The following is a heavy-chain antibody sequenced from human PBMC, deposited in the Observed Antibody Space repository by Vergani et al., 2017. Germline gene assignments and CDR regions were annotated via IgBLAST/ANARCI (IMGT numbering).Heavy chain of an antibody. V-gene: IGHV1-69*01. J-gene: IGHJ4*02. Sequence: QVQLVQSGAEVKKPGSSVKVSCKASGGTFSSYAISWVRQAPGQGLEWMGGIIPIFGTANYAQKFQGRVTITADESTSTAYMELSSLRSEDTAVYYCARDAGYYGSGSYYYFDYWGQGTLVTVSS. CDR2: IIPIFGTA. D-gene: IGHD3-10*01. CDR1: GGTFSSYA. CDR3: ARDAGYYGSGSYYYFDY.